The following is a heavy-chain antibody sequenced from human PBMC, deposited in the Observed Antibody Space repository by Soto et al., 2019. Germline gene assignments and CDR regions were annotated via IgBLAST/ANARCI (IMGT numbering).Heavy chain of an antibody. CDR1: GGSISSGGYY. V-gene: IGHV4-31*03. Sequence: QVQLQESGPGLVKPSQTLSLTCTVSGGSISSGGYYWSWIRQHPGKGLEWIGYIYYSGSTYYNPSLKSRVTISVDTSKNQFALKLSSVTAADTAVYYCARDQEGATIFDYWGQGTLVTVSS. D-gene: IGHD1-26*01. CDR3: ARDQEGATIFDY. J-gene: IGHJ4*02. CDR2: IYYSGST.